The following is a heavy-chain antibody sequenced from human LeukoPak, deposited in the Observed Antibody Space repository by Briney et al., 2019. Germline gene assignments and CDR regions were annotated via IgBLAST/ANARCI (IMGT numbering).Heavy chain of an antibody. CDR1: GFTFSSYG. J-gene: IGHJ4*02. D-gene: IGHD3-10*01. Sequence: GGSLRLSCVASGFTFSSYGMHWVRQTPGKGLVWVSHINSYGSITDYADSVKGRFTISRDNAKNTLYLQMNSLRAEDTAVYYCVRGNYFDYWGQGNLVTVSS. CDR2: INSYGSIT. CDR3: VRGNYFDY. V-gene: IGHV3-74*01.